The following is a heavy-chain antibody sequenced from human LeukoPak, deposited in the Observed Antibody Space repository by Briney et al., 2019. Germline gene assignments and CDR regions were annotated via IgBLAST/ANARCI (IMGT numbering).Heavy chain of an antibody. D-gene: IGHD3-16*02. CDR1: GFTFGSYA. J-gene: IGHJ5*02. V-gene: IGHV3-21*01. Sequence: NPGGSLRLSCAASGFTFGSYAMNWVRQAPGKGLEWVSSISSSSSYIYYADSVKGRFTISRDNAKNSLYLQMNSLRAEDTAVYYCARAGLRLGELSPPAWFDPWGQGTLVTVSS. CDR2: ISSSSSYI. CDR3: ARAGLRLGELSPPAWFDP.